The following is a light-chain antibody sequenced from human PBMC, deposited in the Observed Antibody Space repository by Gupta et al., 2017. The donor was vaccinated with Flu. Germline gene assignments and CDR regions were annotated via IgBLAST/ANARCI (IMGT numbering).Light chain of an antibody. V-gene: IGLV2-14*01. CDR2: DVS. Sequence: QSAPTQSAPVSRSPGPSITICCTGSTSDVGGYNSVSWYKPRPDTAPKLTIYDVSNRPSGISSRFSGSKCGNTASQTISRLQAEDADDYYCSSYASGTTLVVAFGGGTKLTV. CDR3: SSYASGTTLVVA. CDR1: TSDVGGYNS. J-gene: IGLJ2*01.